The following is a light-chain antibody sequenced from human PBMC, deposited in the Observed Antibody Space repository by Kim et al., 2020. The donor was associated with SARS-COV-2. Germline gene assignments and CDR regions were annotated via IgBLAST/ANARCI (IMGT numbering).Light chain of an antibody. J-gene: IGLJ2*01. V-gene: IGLV3-21*04. Sequence: APRQTARMTCEVNNPEPNTVHWYQKQTGQDRVLVIYYDSNRPSGFPERFSGSNSGNSATLTIGRVEAGDEADYYCQVWDSSREHVVFGGGTKLTVL. CDR1: NPEPNT. CDR3: QVWDSSREHVV. CDR2: YDS.